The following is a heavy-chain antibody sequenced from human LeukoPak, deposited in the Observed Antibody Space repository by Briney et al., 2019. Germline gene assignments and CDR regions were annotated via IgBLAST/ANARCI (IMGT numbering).Heavy chain of an antibody. CDR2: ISHDGMNA. CDR3: AKDGAQYSSGPECDP. D-gene: IGHD6-19*01. CDR1: GLHFSGTA. Sequence: PGGSLGLSCAASGLHFSGTAMSWVRQAPGKGLEWVSAISHDGMNAYYADSVKGRFTISRDNSKKTVSLEMSSLTAADTGVYYCAKDGAQYSSGPECDPRGQGALVTVSS. J-gene: IGHJ5*02. V-gene: IGHV3-23*01.